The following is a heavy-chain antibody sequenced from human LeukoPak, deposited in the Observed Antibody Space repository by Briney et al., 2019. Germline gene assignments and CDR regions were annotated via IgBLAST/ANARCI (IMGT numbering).Heavy chain of an antibody. J-gene: IGHJ3*02. CDR2: INPSGGST. CDR1: GYTFTSYD. CDR3: AREPKPLGGGSIRDDAFDI. V-gene: IGHV1-46*01. Sequence: ASVKVSCKASGYTFTSYDMHWVRQAPGQGLEWMGIINPSGGSTSYAQKFQGRVTMTRDMSTSTVYMELSSLRSEDTAVYYCAREPKPLGGGSIRDDAFDIWGQGTMVTVSS. D-gene: IGHD1-26*01.